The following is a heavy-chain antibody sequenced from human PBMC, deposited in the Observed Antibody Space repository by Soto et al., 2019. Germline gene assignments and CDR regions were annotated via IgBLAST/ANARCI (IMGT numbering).Heavy chain of an antibody. D-gene: IGHD3-10*01. J-gene: IGHJ4*02. V-gene: IGHV3-15*07. CDR1: GFTFSNAW. Sequence: EVQLVESGGGLVKPGGSLRLSCAASGFTFSNAWMNWVRQAPGNGLEWVGRIKSKTDGGTTDYAALVKGRFTISRDDSKNTLYLQMTSLKTEDTAVYYCTTLHHHSPLWFGDRPNWGQGTLVTVSS. CDR2: IKSKTDGGTT. CDR3: TTLHHHSPLWFGDRPN.